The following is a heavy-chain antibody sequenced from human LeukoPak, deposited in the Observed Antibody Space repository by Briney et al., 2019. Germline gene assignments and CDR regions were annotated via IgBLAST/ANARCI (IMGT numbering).Heavy chain of an antibody. D-gene: IGHD6-13*01. CDR1: GYTFTSYY. CDR3: ARAPGIAAAGTEDWFDP. CDR2: INPSGGST. Sequence: ASVKVSCKASGYTFTSYYMHWVRQAPGQGHEWMGIINPSGGSTSYAQKFQGRVTMTRDTSTSTVYMELSSLRSEDTAVYYCARAPGIAAAGTEDWFDPWGQGTLVTVSS. J-gene: IGHJ5*02. V-gene: IGHV1-46*01.